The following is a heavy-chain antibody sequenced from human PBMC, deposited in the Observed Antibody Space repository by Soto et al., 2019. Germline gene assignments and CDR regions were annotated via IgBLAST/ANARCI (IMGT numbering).Heavy chain of an antibody. D-gene: IGHD6-6*01. CDR2: ITSSGTTI. V-gene: IGHV3-48*02. CDR3: ARDGYSTSSDWPWFDP. CDR1: GFTFSVYT. Sequence: EAQLVESGGGLVQPGGSLRLSCAASGFTFSVYTMHWVRQSPGKGLEWISSITSSGTTISYADSVKGRFTISRDNAKSSLFLQMDTLRDEDTAVYYCARDGYSTSSDWPWFDPWGQGTLVTVSP. J-gene: IGHJ5*02.